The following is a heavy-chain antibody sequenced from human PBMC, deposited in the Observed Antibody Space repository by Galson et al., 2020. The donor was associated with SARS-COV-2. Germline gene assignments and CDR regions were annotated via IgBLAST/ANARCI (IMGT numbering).Heavy chain of an antibody. Sequence: SETLYLTCAVYGGSFSGYYWSWIRQPPGKGLEWIGEINHSGSTNYNPSLKSRVTISVDTSKNQFSLKLSSVTAADTAVYYCARGRVGYGSGIGAYYYYGMDGWGQGTTVTVSS. V-gene: IGHV4-34*01. CDR3: ARGRVGYGSGIGAYYYYGMDG. CDR1: GGSFSGYY. D-gene: IGHD3-10*01. CDR2: INHSGST. J-gene: IGHJ6*02.